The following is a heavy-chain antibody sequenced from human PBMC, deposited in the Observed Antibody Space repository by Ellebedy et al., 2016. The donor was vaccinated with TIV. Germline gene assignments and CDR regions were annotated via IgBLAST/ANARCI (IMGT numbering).Heavy chain of an antibody. D-gene: IGHD3-3*01. CDR3: ARGSIFGDDYYYMDV. Sequence: GESLKISXAASGFTFSSYGMHWVRQAPGKGLEWVAFIWFDGSHEFSPDSVKGRFTISRDNPKNTLYLQMNSLRAEDTAVYYCARGSIFGDDYYYMDVWGKGTTVTVSS. CDR1: GFTFSSYG. V-gene: IGHV3-33*01. J-gene: IGHJ6*03. CDR2: IWFDGSHE.